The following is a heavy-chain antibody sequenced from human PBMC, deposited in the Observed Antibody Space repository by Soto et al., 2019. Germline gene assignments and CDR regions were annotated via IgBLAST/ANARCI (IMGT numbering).Heavy chain of an antibody. CDR1: GYTFIGYY. CDR3: AKARGISSARLITWFDP. J-gene: IGHJ5*02. CDR2: INPPTGAP. V-gene: IGHV1-2*04. D-gene: IGHD2-2*01. Sequence: QVHLVQSGPETRTPGASVKVSCKASGYTFIGYYIHWIRQAPGQGLEWMGYINPPTGAPTYAQKFKGSVPLTRDTTLRTAYMELKALTSNDTAVYYCAKARGISSARLITWFDPWGQGTLVSVSS.